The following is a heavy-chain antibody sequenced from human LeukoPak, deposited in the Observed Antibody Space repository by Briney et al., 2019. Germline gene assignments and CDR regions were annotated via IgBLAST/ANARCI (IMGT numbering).Heavy chain of an antibody. D-gene: IGHD3-10*02. CDR3: ARAGRKSRGVDLVRKKETGYYYYMDV. Sequence: GGPLRLSCAASGLTFKSYRMNWVRQAPGKGLEGVSSISSSRSYIFYPDPVKGRLTISRDNAKNSLYLQMNSLRAEDTAVYYCARAGRKSRGVDLVRKKETGYYYYMDVWGKGTTVTVSS. CDR2: ISSSRSYI. V-gene: IGHV3-21*01. J-gene: IGHJ6*03. CDR1: GLTFKSYR.